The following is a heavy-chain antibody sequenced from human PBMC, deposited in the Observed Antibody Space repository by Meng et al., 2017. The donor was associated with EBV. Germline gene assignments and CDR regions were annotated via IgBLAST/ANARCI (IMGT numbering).Heavy chain of an antibody. V-gene: IGHV4-61*01. J-gene: IGHJ5*02. CDR2: IYYSGST. D-gene: IGHD4-17*01. CDR3: ARGRYYGDYFWFDP. CDR1: GGSVSSGSYY. Sequence: QLQRKDAGPGLVKPSGTRSFTCTVSGGSVSSGSYYWSWIRQPPGKGLEWIGYIYYSGSTNYNPSLKSRVTISVDTSKNQFSLKLSSVTAADTAVYYCARGRYYGDYFWFDPWGQGTLVTVSS.